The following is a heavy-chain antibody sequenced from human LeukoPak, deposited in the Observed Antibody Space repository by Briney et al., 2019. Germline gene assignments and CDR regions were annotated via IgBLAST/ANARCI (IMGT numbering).Heavy chain of an antibody. CDR2: ISSSDNII. J-gene: IGHJ4*02. Sequence: LSLTCTVSGGSISPYDWSWIRQAPGKGLEWISYISSSDNIIDYADSVKGRFTISRDNAKNSLYLQMNSPRAEDTAVYYCATYRKAVFHGSEAHFFHYWGQGTLVTVSS. CDR3: ATYRKAVFHGSEAHFFHY. CDR1: GGSISPYD. V-gene: IGHV3-11*01. D-gene: IGHD3-3*02.